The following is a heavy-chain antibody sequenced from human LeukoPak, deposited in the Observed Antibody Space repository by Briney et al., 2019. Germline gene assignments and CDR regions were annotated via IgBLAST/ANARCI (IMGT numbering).Heavy chain of an antibody. J-gene: IGHJ4*02. CDR2: IWYDGGNK. D-gene: IGHD2-15*01. CDR3: ARWSYSFRRGYFDY. Sequence: GGSLRLSCAASGFTFSSYGIHWVRQAPGKGLEWVAVIWYDGGNKYYADSVKGRFTISRDNSKNTLYLQMNSLRAEDTAVYYCARWSYSFRRGYFDYWGQGTLVTVSS. CDR1: GFTFSSYG. V-gene: IGHV3-33*01.